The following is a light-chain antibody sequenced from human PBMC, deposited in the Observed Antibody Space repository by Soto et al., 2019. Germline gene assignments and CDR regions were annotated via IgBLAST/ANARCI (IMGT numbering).Light chain of an antibody. Sequence: DIQMTQSPSSVSASVGDRVTMTGRASQSVGTWVAWYQQKPGKAPKLLIYGASNLESGVPSRFSGSGSGTEFTLTITTLQPDDFATYFCQLYNRNTWSFGPGTKVDIK. CDR2: GAS. CDR3: QLYNRNTWS. V-gene: IGKV1-5*01. J-gene: IGKJ1*01. CDR1: QSVGTW.